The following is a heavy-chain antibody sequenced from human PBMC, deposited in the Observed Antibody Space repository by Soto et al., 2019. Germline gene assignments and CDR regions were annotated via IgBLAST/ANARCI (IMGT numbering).Heavy chain of an antibody. D-gene: IGHD6-19*01. Sequence: SETLSLTCAVYGGSFSGYYWSWIRQPPGKGLEWIGEINHSGSTNYNPSLKSRVTISVDTSKNQFSLKLSSVTAADTAVYYCAREGIAVAGTGNWFDPWGQGTPVTVS. J-gene: IGHJ5*02. CDR2: INHSGST. CDR3: AREGIAVAGTGNWFDP. CDR1: GGSFSGYY. V-gene: IGHV4-34*01.